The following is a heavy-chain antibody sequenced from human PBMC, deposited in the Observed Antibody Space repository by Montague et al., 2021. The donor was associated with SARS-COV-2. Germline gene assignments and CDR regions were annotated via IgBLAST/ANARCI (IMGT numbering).Heavy chain of an antibody. Sequence: SETLSLTCTVSGDSVSRGSSYWSWIRQPPGKGLEWIGYIYDSGSANYNPSLKSRSTISVDTSNNQFSLRLSSVTAADTAVYYCARAYCGGDCHVGPWGQGILVTVSS. CDR2: IYDSGSA. D-gene: IGHD2-21*02. CDR3: ARAYCGGDCHVGP. V-gene: IGHV4-61*01. CDR1: GDSVSRGSSY. J-gene: IGHJ5*02.